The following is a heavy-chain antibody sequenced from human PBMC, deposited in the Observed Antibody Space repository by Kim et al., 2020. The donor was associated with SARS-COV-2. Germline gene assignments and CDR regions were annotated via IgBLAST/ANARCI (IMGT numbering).Heavy chain of an antibody. V-gene: IGHV1-69*13. CDR1: GGTFSSYA. D-gene: IGHD2-15*01. J-gene: IGHJ6*02. Sequence: SVKVSCKASGGTFSSYASSWVRQAPGQGLEWMGGIIPIFGTANYAQKFQGRVTITADESTSTAYMELSSLRSEDTAVYYCPRASPEGSYSYYGMDVWGRWTTVTVSS. CDR3: PRASPEGSYSYYGMDV. CDR2: IIPIFGTA.